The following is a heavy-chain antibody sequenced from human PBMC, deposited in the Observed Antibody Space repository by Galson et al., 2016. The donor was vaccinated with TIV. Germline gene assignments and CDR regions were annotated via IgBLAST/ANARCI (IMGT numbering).Heavy chain of an antibody. V-gene: IGHV1-69*06. J-gene: IGHJ4*02. CDR2: IIPLSHTP. CDR3: ANLKKTYRYDS. Sequence: SVKVSCKASGGTLTSYAINWVRQAPGQGLEWMGGIIPLSHTPSYAQKYHDRVTNVADNSTGTVHMELRGLRSEDTAVYYCANLKKTYRYDSWGRGTLVTVSS. CDR1: GGTLTSYA. D-gene: IGHD4-11*01.